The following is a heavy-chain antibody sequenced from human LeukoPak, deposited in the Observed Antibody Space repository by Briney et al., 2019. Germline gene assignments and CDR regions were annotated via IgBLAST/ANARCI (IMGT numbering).Heavy chain of an antibody. CDR3: ASQGDTAMVTSLNWFDP. Sequence: SVKVSCKASGGTFSSYAISWVRQAPGQGLEWMGGIIPIFGTANYAQKFQGRVTITADESTSTAYMELSSLRSEDTAAYYCASQGDTAMVTSLNWFDPWGQGTLVTVSS. J-gene: IGHJ5*02. D-gene: IGHD5-18*01. CDR1: GGTFSSYA. V-gene: IGHV1-69*13. CDR2: IIPIFGTA.